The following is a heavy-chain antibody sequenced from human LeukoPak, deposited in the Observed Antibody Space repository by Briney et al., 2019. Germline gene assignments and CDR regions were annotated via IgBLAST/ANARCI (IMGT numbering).Heavy chain of an antibody. CDR3: ARSRHYDISGYYDY. D-gene: IGHD3-22*01. CDR2: INPNSGGT. V-gene: IGHV1-2*04. Sequence: ASVKVSCKASGYTFTGYYMHWVRQATGQGLEWMGWINPNSGGTTYAQKFQGWVTMTRDTSISTAYMELRRLRSDYTAVYDCARSRHYDISGYYDYWGQGTLVTVSS. CDR1: GYTFTGYY. J-gene: IGHJ4*02.